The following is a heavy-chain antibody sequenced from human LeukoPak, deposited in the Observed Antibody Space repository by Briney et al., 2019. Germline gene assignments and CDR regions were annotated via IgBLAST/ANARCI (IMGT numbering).Heavy chain of an antibody. Sequence: GGSLRLSCAASGFTFSSYGIHWVRQAPGKGLEWLAMIFYDGSNKYYIDSVKGRFTMSRDNPKNTAYLQMNSLRAEDTAVYYRARKQAAAMDVWGKGTTVTVSS. D-gene: IGHD6-13*01. CDR2: IFYDGSNK. J-gene: IGHJ6*04. CDR3: ARKQAAAMDV. V-gene: IGHV3-30*12. CDR1: GFTFSSYG.